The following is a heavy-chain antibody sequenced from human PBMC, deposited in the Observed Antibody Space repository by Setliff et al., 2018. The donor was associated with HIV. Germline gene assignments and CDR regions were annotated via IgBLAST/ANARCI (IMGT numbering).Heavy chain of an antibody. CDR1: SGSFSGYH. D-gene: IGHD2-15*01. Sequence: PSETLSLTCAVYSGSFSGYHWNWIRQPPGKGLEWIGEINHSGRTNYNPSLKSRVTISVDTSKNQFSLKLRSVTAADTAMYYCARVSITYWYSIPTFYYYYMDVWGKGTKVTVSS. V-gene: IGHV4-34*01. CDR3: ARVSITYWYSIPTFYYYYMDV. J-gene: IGHJ6*03. CDR2: INHSGRT.